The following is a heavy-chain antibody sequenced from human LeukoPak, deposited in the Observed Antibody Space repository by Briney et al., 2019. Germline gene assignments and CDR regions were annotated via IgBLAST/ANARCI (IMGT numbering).Heavy chain of an antibody. CDR2: LYYGGTA. CDR1: GGSVSSSSFY. J-gene: IGHJ5*02. V-gene: IGHV4-39*07. CDR3: AREGQDSYYDFWSGYSNWFDP. Sequence: SETLSLTCTVSGGSVSSSSFYWAWIRQPPGKGLEWLGSLYYGGTAYYNSSLGNRVTMSDDTSKNQFSLKLSSVTAADTAVYYCAREGQDSYYDFWSGYSNWFDPWGQGTLVTVSS. D-gene: IGHD3-3*01.